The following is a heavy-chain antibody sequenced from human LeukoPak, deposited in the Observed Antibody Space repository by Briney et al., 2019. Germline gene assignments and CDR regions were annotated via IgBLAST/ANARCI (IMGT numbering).Heavy chain of an antibody. D-gene: IGHD5-12*01. V-gene: IGHV3-23*01. CDR1: GFTFSSYA. CDR3: AKDDYSGYDQTFDF. CDR2: ISGGGGST. Sequence: GGSLRLSCADSGFTFSSYAMSWVRQAPGKGLEWVSAISGGGGSTYYADSVKGRFTISRDNSKNTLYLQMNRLRAEDTAVYYCAKDDYSGYDQTFDFWGQGTLVTVSS. J-gene: IGHJ4*02.